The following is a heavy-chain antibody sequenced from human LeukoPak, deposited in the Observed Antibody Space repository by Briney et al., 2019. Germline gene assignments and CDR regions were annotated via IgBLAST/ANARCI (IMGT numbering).Heavy chain of an antibody. CDR2: IYPGDSDT. Sequence: PGESLKISCKGSGYRFTSYWIGWVRQMPGKGLEWMGIIYPGDSDTRYSPSFQGQVTISADKSISTAYLQWSSLKASDTAMYYCARQLVQGMEYQLPADYWGQGTLVTVSS. CDR1: GYRFTSYW. J-gene: IGHJ4*02. D-gene: IGHD2-2*01. CDR3: ARQLVQGMEYQLPADY. V-gene: IGHV5-51*01.